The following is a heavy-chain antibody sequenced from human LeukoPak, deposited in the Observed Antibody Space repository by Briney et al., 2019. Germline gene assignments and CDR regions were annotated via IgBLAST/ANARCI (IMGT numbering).Heavy chain of an antibody. CDR1: GYTFTGYY. Sequence: ASVKVSCKASGYTFTGYYMHWVRQAPGQGLEWMGWINPNSGGTNYAQKFQGRVTMTRDTSISTAYMELSRLRSDDTAVYYCARDSLYSSSAHDYWGQGTLVTVSS. J-gene: IGHJ4*02. CDR2: INPNSGGT. CDR3: ARDSLYSSSAHDY. V-gene: IGHV1-2*02. D-gene: IGHD6-6*01.